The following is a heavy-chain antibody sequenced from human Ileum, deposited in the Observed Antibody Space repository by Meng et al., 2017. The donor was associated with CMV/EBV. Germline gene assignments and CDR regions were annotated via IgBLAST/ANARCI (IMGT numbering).Heavy chain of an antibody. CDR3: ARGKELLRAIFDL. CDR1: EFDFSTYT. CDR2: ISTTGSYM. D-gene: IGHD3-16*01. V-gene: IGHV3-21*06. Sequence: GESLKISCVASEFDFSTYTMHWVRQAPGKGPEWVSFISTTGSYMYYADSVKGRFTISRNNAESSLYLQMNSLRVEDTAIYYCARGKELLRAIFDLWGQGTVVTVSS. J-gene: IGHJ4*02.